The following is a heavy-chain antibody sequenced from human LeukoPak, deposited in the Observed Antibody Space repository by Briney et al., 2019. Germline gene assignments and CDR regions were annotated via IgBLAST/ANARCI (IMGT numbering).Heavy chain of an antibody. CDR2: IYYSGST. Sequence: PSETLSLTCTVSGGSISSSSYYWGWIRQPPGKGLEWIGSIYYSGSTYYNPSLKSRVTISVDTSKNQFSLKLSSVTAADTAVYYCAREGSSKVRSSSHHFDYWGQGTLVTVS. J-gene: IGHJ4*02. CDR3: AREGSSKVRSSSHHFDY. V-gene: IGHV4-39*07. CDR1: GGSISSSSYY. D-gene: IGHD6-6*01.